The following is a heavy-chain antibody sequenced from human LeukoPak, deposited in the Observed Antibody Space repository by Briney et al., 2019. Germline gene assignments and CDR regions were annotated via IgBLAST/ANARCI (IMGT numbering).Heavy chain of an antibody. CDR2: IYYSGST. D-gene: IGHD2-21*02. Sequence: SETLSLTCTFSGASISGYYCSWIRLPPGKGLEWIAHIYYSGSTYYSPSLKSRVTISVDTSKNQCSLKLTSVTAADTAVYYCARAGHCGGDCYPFDYWGQGTLVTVSS. V-gene: IGHV4-59*13. CDR1: GASISGYY. CDR3: ARAGHCGGDCYPFDY. J-gene: IGHJ4*02.